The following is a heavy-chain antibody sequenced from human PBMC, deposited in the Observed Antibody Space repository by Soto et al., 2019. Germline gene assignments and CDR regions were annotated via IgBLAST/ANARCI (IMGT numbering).Heavy chain of an antibody. J-gene: IGHJ4*02. D-gene: IGHD2-21*02. CDR2: FDPAKDET. CDR3: ATGDQLSAEVTGISFSF. CDR1: GYTLSELN. Sequence: GASVKVSCKVSGYTLSELNLHWVRQAPGKGLEWLGGFDPAKDETHYAQKVQGRITVTEDTSTVTAYMELRSLTFEDTAVYYCATGDQLSAEVTGISFSFWGQGTRVTVSS. V-gene: IGHV1-24*01.